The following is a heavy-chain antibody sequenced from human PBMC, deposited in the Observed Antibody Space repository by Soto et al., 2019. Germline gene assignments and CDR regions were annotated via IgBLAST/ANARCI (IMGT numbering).Heavy chain of an antibody. D-gene: IGHD2-21*01. J-gene: IGHJ4*02. CDR1: GFTFGNYV. CDR3: AKDTVAIRSFYFDS. CDR2: ISGSGDRT. V-gene: IGHV3-23*01. Sequence: EVQLLVSGGRFVQPGGSLKLSCEASGFTFGNYVMTWVRQAPGKGLEWVSTISGSGDRTYYADSVTGRFTISRDNSKNTLYLQMHSLGVEDTAVYFCAKDTVAIRSFYFDSWAQGTLVTVSS.